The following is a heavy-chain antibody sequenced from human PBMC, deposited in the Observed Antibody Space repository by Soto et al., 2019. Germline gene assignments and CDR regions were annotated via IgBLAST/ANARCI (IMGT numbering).Heavy chain of an antibody. CDR3: ARENYDYIWGSYRIDAFDI. CDR1: GFTFSSYG. V-gene: IGHV3-33*01. CDR2: IWYDGSNK. Sequence: QVQLVESGGGVVQPGRSLRLSCAASGFTFSSYGMHWVRQAPGKGLEWVAVIWYDGSNKYYADSVKGRFTISRDNSKNTLYLQMNSRRAEDTAVYYCARENYDYIWGSYRIDAFDIWGQGTMVTVSS. J-gene: IGHJ3*02. D-gene: IGHD3-16*02.